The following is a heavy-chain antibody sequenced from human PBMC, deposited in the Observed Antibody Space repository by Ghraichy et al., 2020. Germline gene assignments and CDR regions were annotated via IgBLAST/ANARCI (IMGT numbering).Heavy chain of an antibody. Sequence: GGSLRLSCVVSGFTFSPYGMTWVRQAPGKGLEWVSYISASGNDIYYADSVKGRFTISRDNAKNSLYLQMSSLRAEDTAVYYCATGKYSSSWGDYWGQGTLVTVSS. V-gene: IGHV3-21*01. D-gene: IGHD6-13*01. CDR1: GFTFSPYG. J-gene: IGHJ4*02. CDR3: ATGKYSSSWGDY. CDR2: ISASGNDI.